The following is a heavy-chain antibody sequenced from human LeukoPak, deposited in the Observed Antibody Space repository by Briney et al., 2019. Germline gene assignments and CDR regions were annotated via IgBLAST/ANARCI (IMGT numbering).Heavy chain of an antibody. CDR1: RFTVTSNY. J-gene: IGHJ4*02. V-gene: IGHV3-66*01. Sequence: GGSLRLSCAASRFTVTSNYMSWVRQAPGKGLEWVSVIYNGGNTNYADSVKGRFTISRDNAQNTLSLQMNSLRAEDTAVYFCARDGNEGSRNYYWGQGTLVTVSS. CDR2: IYNGGNT. CDR3: ARDGNEGSRNYY. D-gene: IGHD4-23*01.